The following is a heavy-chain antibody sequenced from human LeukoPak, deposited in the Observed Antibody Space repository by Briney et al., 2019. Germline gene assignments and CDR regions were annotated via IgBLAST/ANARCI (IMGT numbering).Heavy chain of an antibody. CDR2: VYPGDSDT. CDR1: GYTFTSYW. D-gene: IGHD4-17*01. CDR3: ARQEDHGDYVY. J-gene: IGHJ4*02. Sequence: GESLKISCKGSGYTFTSYWIGWVRQMPGKGLEWMGMVYPGDSDTRYSPSFQGQVTISADKSINTAYLQWSSLKASDTAMYYCARQEDHGDYVYWGQGTLVTVSS. V-gene: IGHV5-51*01.